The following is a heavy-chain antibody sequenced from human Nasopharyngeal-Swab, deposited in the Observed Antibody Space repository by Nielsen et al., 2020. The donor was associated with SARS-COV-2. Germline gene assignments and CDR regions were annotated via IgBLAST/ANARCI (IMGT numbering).Heavy chain of an antibody. J-gene: IGHJ4*02. CDR2: ISDTRDTT. V-gene: IGHV3-64*01. CDR3: VRDQRLGVPMALGRAVFDY. CDR1: GFTFSGYS. Sequence: GESLKISCAVSGFTFSGYSMHWVRQAPGKGLEYVSAISDTRDTTYYARSVRGRFTISRDNSKNTLFLQMGSLRTEDVAVYYCVRDQRLGVPMALGRAVFDYWGQGTQVTVSS. D-gene: IGHD2-8*01.